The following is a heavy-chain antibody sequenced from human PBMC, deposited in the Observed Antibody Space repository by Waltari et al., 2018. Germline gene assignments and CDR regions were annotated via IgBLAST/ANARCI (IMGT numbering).Heavy chain of an antibody. J-gene: IGHJ4*02. CDR3: ARVGIAAAGSYYFDY. Sequence: QVQLVQSGAEVKKPGASVKVSCKASGYTFTGYYMHWVRQAPGQGLEWMGWINPNSGGTNDAQKFQGRVTMTRETSISTAYMELSRLRSDDTAVYYCARVGIAAAGSYYFDYWGQGTLVTVSS. V-gene: IGHV1-2*02. D-gene: IGHD6-13*01. CDR2: INPNSGGT. CDR1: GYTFTGYY.